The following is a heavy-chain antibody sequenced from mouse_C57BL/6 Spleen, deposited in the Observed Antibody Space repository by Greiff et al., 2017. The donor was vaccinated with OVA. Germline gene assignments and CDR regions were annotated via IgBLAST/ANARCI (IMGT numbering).Heavy chain of an antibody. CDR3: GRDGGSMDY. CDR2: INPSSGYT. CDR1: GYTFTSSW. Sequence: VQLQQSGAELAKPGASVKLSCKASGYTFTSSWMHWVKQRPGQGLEWIGYINPSSGYTKYNQKFKDKATLPADKSSSTAYMQLSSLTSEDAAVYYCGRDGGSMDYWGQGTSVTVSS. D-gene: IGHD3-3*01. J-gene: IGHJ4*01. V-gene: IGHV1-7*01.